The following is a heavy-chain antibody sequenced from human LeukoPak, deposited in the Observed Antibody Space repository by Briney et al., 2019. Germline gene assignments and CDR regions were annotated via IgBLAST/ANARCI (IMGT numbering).Heavy chain of an antibody. D-gene: IGHD5-12*01. V-gene: IGHV3-74*03. CDR2: INSDGSSI. CDR3: SREGRVSGYDFDC. CDR1: GFTFSSYW. Sequence: GGSLRLSCAASGFTFSSYWMHWVRQAPGKGLVWVSRINSDGSSITYADSVKGRFTISRDNAKNTLYLQMNSLRVEDTAVYYCSREGRVSGYDFDCWGQGTLVTVSS. J-gene: IGHJ4*02.